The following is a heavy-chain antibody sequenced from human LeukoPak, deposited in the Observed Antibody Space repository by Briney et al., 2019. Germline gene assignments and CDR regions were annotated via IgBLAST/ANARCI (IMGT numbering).Heavy chain of an antibody. CDR2: IVVGSGNT. CDR3: AAGGTDYDILTGQPLDY. CDR1: GFTFTSSA. Sequence: SVKVSCKASGFTFTSSAMQWVRQARGQRLEWIGWIVVGSGNTNYAQKFQERVTITRDMSTSTAYMELSSLRSEDTAVYYCAAGGTDYDILTGQPLDYWGQGTLVTVSS. V-gene: IGHV1-58*02. J-gene: IGHJ4*02. D-gene: IGHD3-9*01.